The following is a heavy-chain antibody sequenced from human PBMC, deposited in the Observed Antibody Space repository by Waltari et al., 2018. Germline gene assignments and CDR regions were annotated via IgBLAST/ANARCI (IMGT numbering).Heavy chain of an antibody. CDR2: IKADGSEQ. J-gene: IGHJ4*02. D-gene: IGHD3-16*01. V-gene: IGHV3-7*03. CDR3: ARGSAYYVRVWDY. Sequence: EVQLVESGGTLVQPGGSLRLSCAASGFTFRGYWMTWVRQAPGKGLEGVANIKADGSEQYYVDSVRGRFTISRDNGENSLYLQMNSLIADDTAVYYCARGSAYYVRVWDYWGQGTLVTVSS. CDR1: GFTFRGYW.